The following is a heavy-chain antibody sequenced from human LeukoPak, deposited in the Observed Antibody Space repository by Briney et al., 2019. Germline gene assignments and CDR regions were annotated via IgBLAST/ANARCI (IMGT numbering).Heavy chain of an antibody. J-gene: IGHJ4*02. Sequence: GGYLKLSCAASGFTFSGSAMHGVRQASGKGLEWVGRIRSKANSYATAYAASVKGRFTIYRDDSKNTAYLQMNSLKTEDTAVYYCTRRLYYYDSSGYYDDYWGQGTLVTVSS. CDR3: TRRLYYYDSSGYYDDY. D-gene: IGHD3-22*01. V-gene: IGHV3-73*01. CDR2: IRSKANSYAT. CDR1: GFTFSGSA.